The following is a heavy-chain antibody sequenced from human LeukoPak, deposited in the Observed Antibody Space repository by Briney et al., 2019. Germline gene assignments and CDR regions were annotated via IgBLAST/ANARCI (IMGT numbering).Heavy chain of an antibody. CDR2: INPNSGGT. V-gene: IGHV1-2*02. D-gene: IGHD6-13*01. CDR3: ARGIAARY. CDR1: GGTFSSYA. Sequence: ASVKVSCKASGGTFSSYAISWVRQAPGQGLEWMGWINPNSGGTNYAQKFQGRVTMTRDTSISTAYMELNRLRSNDTAVYYCARGIAARYWGQGTPVTVSS. J-gene: IGHJ4*02.